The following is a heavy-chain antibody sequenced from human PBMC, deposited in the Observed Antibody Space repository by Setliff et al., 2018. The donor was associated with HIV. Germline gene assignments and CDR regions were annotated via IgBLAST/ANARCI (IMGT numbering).Heavy chain of an antibody. V-gene: IGHV4-34*01. CDR3: ARGFSGDYLFTGYLDV. J-gene: IGHJ6*03. Sequence: SETLSLTCAVYGGSFSGYHWNWIRQPPGKGLEWIGSIYHSRRTKYNPSLKSRVTISVDTSKNQFSLKLSSVTAADTAFYYCARGFSGDYLFTGYLDVWGKGTTVTVSS. D-gene: IGHD3-22*01. CDR1: GGSFSGYH. CDR2: IYHSRRT.